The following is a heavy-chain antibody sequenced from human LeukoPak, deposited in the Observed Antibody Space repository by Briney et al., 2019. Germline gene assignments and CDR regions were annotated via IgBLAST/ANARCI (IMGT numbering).Heavy chain of an antibody. CDR1: GYTFTSHD. CDR2: MSPNSGDT. J-gene: IGHJ4*02. Sequence: ASVKVSCKASGYTFTSHDINWVCQATGQGLEWMGWMSPNSGDTGYAQKFQGRVTMTSDSSISTAYMELSSLRSEDTAIYYCVRTPPNWGFDYWGQGTLVTVSS. V-gene: IGHV1-8*01. CDR3: VRTPPNWGFDY. D-gene: IGHD7-27*01.